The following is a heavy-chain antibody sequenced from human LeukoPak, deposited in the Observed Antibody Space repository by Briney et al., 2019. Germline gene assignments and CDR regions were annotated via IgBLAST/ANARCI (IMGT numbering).Heavy chain of an antibody. CDR2: IRYDGSNK. CDR1: GFTFSSYG. Sequence: GGSLRLSCAASGFTFSSYGMHWVRQAPGKGLEWVAFIRYDGSNKYYADSVKGRFTISRDNSKNTLYLQMNSLRAEDTAVYYCAKDRAEMAPLYSFDYWGQGTLVTVSP. V-gene: IGHV3-30*02. CDR3: AKDRAEMAPLYSFDY. J-gene: IGHJ4*02. D-gene: IGHD5-24*01.